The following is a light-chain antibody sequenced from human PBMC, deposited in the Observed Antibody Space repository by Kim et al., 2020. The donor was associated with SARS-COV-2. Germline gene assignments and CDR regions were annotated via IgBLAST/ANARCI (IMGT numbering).Light chain of an antibody. J-gene: IGKJ1*01. CDR3: QQYDTSSWT. CDR2: GAS. Sequence: EIVLTQSPGTLSLSPGERATLSCRASQSVSRSYLAWFQQKPGQAPRLLIYGASSRATGIPDRFSGSGSGTDFTLTISRLEPEDFAVYYCQQYDTSSWTFGQGTKVDIK. CDR1: QSVSRSY. V-gene: IGKV3-20*01.